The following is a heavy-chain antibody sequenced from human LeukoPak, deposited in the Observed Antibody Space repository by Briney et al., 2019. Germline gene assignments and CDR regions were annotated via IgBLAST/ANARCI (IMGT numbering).Heavy chain of an antibody. CDR3: TRGDY. CDR2: VNPSSGNT. Sequence: ASVKVSCKASGYTFTSYDINWVRQATGQGLEWMGWVNPSSGNTGNAQKLQGRVTLTRNTSTSTAYMELSSLRSEDTAMYYCTRGDYWGQGTPVTVSS. V-gene: IGHV1-8*01. CDR1: GYTFTSYD. J-gene: IGHJ4*02.